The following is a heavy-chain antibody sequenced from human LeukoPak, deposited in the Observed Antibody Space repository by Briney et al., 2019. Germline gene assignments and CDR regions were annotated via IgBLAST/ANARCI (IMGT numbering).Heavy chain of an antibody. CDR2: MYYSGST. CDR3: ARRGYGYGGFGY. D-gene: IGHD5-18*01. V-gene: IGHV4-39*01. Sequence: SETLSLTCTVSGGSISSSGLYWGWIRQAPGKGLEWIGTMYYSGSTYNNPSLNSRVTISVDTSKSQFSLKLSSVTAADTAVYYCARRGYGYGGFGYWGQGTLVTVSS. J-gene: IGHJ4*02. CDR1: GGSISSSGLY.